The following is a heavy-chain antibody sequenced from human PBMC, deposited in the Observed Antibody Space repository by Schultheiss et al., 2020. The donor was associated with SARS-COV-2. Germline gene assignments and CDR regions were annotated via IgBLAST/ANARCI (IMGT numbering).Heavy chain of an antibody. D-gene: IGHD2-2*01. V-gene: IGHV3-33*01. J-gene: IGHJ6*03. Sequence: GESLKISCAASGFAFSSYGMHWVRQAPGKGLEWVAAIWYDGSNKSYADSVKGRFTISRDNSKNTLYLQMNSLRAEDTAVYYCARVSVVVPAVTTHYYYYMDVWGKGTTVTVSS. CDR1: GFAFSSYG. CDR3: ARVSVVVPAVTTHYYYYMDV. CDR2: IWYDGSNK.